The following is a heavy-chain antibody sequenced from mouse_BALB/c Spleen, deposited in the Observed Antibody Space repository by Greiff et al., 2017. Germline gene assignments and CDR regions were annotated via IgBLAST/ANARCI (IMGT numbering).Heavy chain of an antibody. CDR2: IWAGGST. Sequence: VKLVESGPGLVAPSQSLSITCTVSGFSLTSYGVHWVRQPPGKGLEWLGVIWAGGSTNYNSALMSRLSISKDNSKSQVFLKMNSLQTDDTAMYYCARDRNYGFDYWGQGTTLTVSS. J-gene: IGHJ2*01. CDR1: GFSLTSYG. D-gene: IGHD2-5*01. V-gene: IGHV2-9*02. CDR3: ARDRNYGFDY.